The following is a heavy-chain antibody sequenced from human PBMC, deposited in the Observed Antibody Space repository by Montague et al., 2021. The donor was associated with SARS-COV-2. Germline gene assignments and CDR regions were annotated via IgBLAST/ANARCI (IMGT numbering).Heavy chain of an antibody. Sequence: SETLSLTCTVSGDSMTDSYWSWIRQPPGKGLEYIGYIYFSGSTNYNPSLKSRLTISVDTSKNQFSLKLSSVTAADTAVYFCTSVSLGWNTDWGQGTLVTVSS. CDR1: GDSMTDSY. J-gene: IGHJ1*01. V-gene: IGHV4-59*08. D-gene: IGHD1-1*01. CDR3: TSVSLGWNTD. CDR2: IYFSGST.